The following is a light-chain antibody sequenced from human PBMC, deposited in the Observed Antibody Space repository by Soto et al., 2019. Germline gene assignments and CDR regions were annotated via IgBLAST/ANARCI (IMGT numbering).Light chain of an antibody. V-gene: IGKV3-20*01. CDR1: QSVSSIY. CDR2: GAS. J-gene: IGKJ4*01. Sequence: EIWLTQYPGTLSLSPGERATLSCRASQSVSSIYLAWYQQKTGKAPRLLIYGASSRATGIPERFSGSGSGTDLTITISRMENEDFEVYYCQQYGSSTLTFGGGTQVDIK. CDR3: QQYGSSTLT.